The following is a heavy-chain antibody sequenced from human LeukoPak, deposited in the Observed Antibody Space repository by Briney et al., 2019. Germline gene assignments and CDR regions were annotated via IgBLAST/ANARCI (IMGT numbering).Heavy chain of an antibody. Sequence: GGSLRLSCVASGFPFSSYWMTWVRQAPGKGLEWVANIKQDGSKKSYVDSVKGRFTISRDNANNFLYLQMNSLRAEDTALYYCARAYKDRSLAGKKEFFQHWGQGTLVTVSS. V-gene: IGHV3-7*03. CDR2: IKQDGSKK. D-gene: IGHD6-19*01. J-gene: IGHJ1*01. CDR1: GFPFSSYW. CDR3: ARAYKDRSLAGKKEFFQH.